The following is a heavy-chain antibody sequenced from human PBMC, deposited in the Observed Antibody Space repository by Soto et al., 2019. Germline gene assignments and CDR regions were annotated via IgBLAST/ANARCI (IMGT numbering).Heavy chain of an antibody. CDR1: GGTFSSYA. CDR3: AREVVTTPFRNYYGMDV. CDR2: IIPIFGTA. J-gene: IGHJ6*02. D-gene: IGHD4-17*01. Sequence: ASVKVSCKASGGTFSSYATSWVRQAPGQGLEWMGGIIPIFGTANYAQNFQGRVTISRDTSASTAYMELSSLRSEDMAVYYCAREVVTTPFRNYYGMDVWGQGTTVTVSS. V-gene: IGHV1-69*05.